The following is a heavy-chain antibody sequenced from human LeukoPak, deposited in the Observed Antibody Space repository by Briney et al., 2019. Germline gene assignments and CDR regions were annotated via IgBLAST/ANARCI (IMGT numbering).Heavy chain of an antibody. Sequence: GASVKVSCKASGYTFTSYAMNWVRQAPGQGLEWMGWINTNTGNPTYAQGFTGRFVFSLDTSVSTAYLQISSLKAEDTAVYYCARGYCSGGSCSVGEAIGGYWGQGTLVTVSS. CDR1: GYTFTSYA. CDR3: ARGYCSGGSCSVGEAIGGY. J-gene: IGHJ4*02. D-gene: IGHD2-15*01. CDR2: INTNTGNP. V-gene: IGHV7-4-1*02.